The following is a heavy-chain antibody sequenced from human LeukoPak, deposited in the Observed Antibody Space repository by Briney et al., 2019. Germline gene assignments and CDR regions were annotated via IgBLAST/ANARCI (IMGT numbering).Heavy chain of an antibody. CDR3: ARQNSRGLSYGPGGH. CDR2: IYPGDSDT. V-gene: IGHV5-51*01. CDR1: GYNFTSYW. J-gene: IGHJ4*02. D-gene: IGHD5-18*01. Sequence: GESLKISCQGSGYNFTSYWIGWVRQMPGKGLEFMGIIYPGDSDTRYSPSFQGQVTISADKAISTAYLHWSSLKASDTAMYYCARQNSRGLSYGPGGHWGQGTPVTVSS.